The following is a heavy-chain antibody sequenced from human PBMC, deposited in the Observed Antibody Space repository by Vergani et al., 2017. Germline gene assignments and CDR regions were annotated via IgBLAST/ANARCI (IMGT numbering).Heavy chain of an antibody. D-gene: IGHD6-19*01. V-gene: IGHV1-69*18. CDR1: GGTFSSYA. CDR2: IIPIFGTA. CDR3: AKEGSGWYKSGDNWFDP. Sequence: QVQLVQSGAEVKKPGSSVKVSCKASGGTFSSYAISWVRQAPGQGLEWMGRIIPIFGTANYAQKFQGRVTITADESTSTAYMELSSLRSEDTAVYYCAKEGSGWYKSGDNWFDPWGQGTLVTVSS. J-gene: IGHJ5*02.